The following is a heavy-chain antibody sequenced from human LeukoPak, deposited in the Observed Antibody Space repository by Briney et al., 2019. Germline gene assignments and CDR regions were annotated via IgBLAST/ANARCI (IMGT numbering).Heavy chain of an antibody. CDR2: INSDGSRT. CDR1: GFTFSSNW. CDR3: GRGFSGGLDY. Sequence: GGSLRLSCAASGFTFSSNWMHWVRQAPGKGLVWVSRINSDGSRTSYADSMKGRFTISRDNAKNTLNLEMNSRRAEDTAVYYCGRGFSGGLDYWGQGNLVTVSS. V-gene: IGHV3-74*01. D-gene: IGHD2-15*01. J-gene: IGHJ4*02.